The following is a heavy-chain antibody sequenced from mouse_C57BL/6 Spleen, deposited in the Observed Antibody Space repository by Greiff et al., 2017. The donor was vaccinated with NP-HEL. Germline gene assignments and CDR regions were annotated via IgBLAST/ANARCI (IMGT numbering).Heavy chain of an antibody. Sequence: VQLKESGPELVKPGASVKISCKASGYSFTDYNMNWVKQSNGKSLEWIGVINPNYGTTSYNQKFKGKATLTVDQSSSTAYMQLNSLTSEDSAVYYCARSEDGSSFYYAMDYWGQGTSVTVSS. CDR1: GYSFTDYN. J-gene: IGHJ4*01. D-gene: IGHD1-1*01. V-gene: IGHV1-39*01. CDR3: ARSEDGSSFYYAMDY. CDR2: INPNYGTT.